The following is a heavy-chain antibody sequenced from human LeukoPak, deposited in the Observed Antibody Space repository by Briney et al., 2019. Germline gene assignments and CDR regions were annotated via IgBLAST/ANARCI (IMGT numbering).Heavy chain of an antibody. CDR1: GFTFSAYE. CDR2: ISSSDSTI. V-gene: IGHV3-48*03. J-gene: IGHJ4*02. Sequence: GGSLRLSCAASGFTFSAYEMNWVRQAPGKGLEWVSCISSSDSTIYYADSVKGRFTISRDNAKNSLYLQMNSLRAEDTAVYYCAREMDYYDSRPIDYWGQGTLVTVSS. CDR3: AREMDYYDSRPIDY. D-gene: IGHD3-22*01.